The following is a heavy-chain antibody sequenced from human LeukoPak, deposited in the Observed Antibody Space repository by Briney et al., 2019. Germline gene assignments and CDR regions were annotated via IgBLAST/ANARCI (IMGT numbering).Heavy chain of an antibody. V-gene: IGHV1-69*05. CDR3: ARVFGSEDWFDP. CDR2: ITPIFGTA. Sequence: ASVKVSCKASGGTFSSYAISWVRQAPGQGLEWMGGITPIFGTANYAQKFQGRVTITTDESTSTAYMELSSLRSEDTAVYYCARVFGSEDWFDPWGQGTLVTVSS. J-gene: IGHJ5*02. D-gene: IGHD3-3*01. CDR1: GGTFSSYA.